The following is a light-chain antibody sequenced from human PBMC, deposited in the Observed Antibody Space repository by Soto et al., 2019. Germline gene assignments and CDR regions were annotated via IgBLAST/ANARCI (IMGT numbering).Light chain of an antibody. CDR2: AVS. J-gene: IGLJ1*01. V-gene: IGLV2-14*03. CDR3: ISYTDGQSYL. Sequence: QSVLTQPASVSGSPGQSITISCSGTSSDIGSYNHVAWYQQFPGKSPKLMIYAVSDRPSGVSDRFSGSKSGITASLTISGLQTEDEADYYCISYTDGQSYLFGTGTKVTVL. CDR1: SSDIGSYNH.